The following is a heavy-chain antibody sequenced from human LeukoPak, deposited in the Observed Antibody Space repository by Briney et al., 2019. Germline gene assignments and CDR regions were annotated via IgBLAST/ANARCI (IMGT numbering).Heavy chain of an antibody. CDR3: ARGAIAVSAFDI. D-gene: IGHD6-19*01. J-gene: IGHJ3*02. CDR1: GFAFSDYY. V-gene: IGHV3-11*01. CDR2: ITSGSTTI. Sequence: GGSLRLSCAASGFAFSDYYMSWIRQASGKGLEWVSYITSGSTTIYYADSVKGRFTISRDNAKNSLYLQMYSLRAEDTAVYYCARGAIAVSAFDIWGQGTMVSVSS.